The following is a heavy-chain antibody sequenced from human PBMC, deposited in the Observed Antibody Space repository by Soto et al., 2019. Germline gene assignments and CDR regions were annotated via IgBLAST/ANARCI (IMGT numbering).Heavy chain of an antibody. CDR1: GFTFSSYA. CDR2: ISGSGGST. J-gene: IGHJ4*02. D-gene: IGHD1-26*01. V-gene: IGHV3-23*01. CDR3: AKVVGYSGSYGSDFDY. Sequence: GGSLRLSCAASGFTFSSYAMSWVRQAPGKGLEWVSAISGSGGSTYYADSVKGRFTISRDNSKNTLYLQMNSLRAEDTAVYYCAKVVGYSGSYGSDFDYWGQGTLVTVSS.